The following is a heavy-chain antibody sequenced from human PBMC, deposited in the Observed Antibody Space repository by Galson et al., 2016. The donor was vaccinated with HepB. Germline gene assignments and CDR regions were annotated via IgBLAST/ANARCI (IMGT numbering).Heavy chain of an antibody. CDR3: ARDEGFYNGMDV. CDR2: IQNPGST. D-gene: IGHD2/OR15-2a*01. Sequence: SETLSLTCTVSSGSVSSGGYYWSWVRQSPGKGLEWIGYIQNPGSTNYNPSLKGRVTISIDRSENQFFLELTSVTAADTAVYYCARDEGFYNGMDVWGQGTTVTVSS. J-gene: IGHJ6*02. CDR1: SGSVSSGGYY. V-gene: IGHV4-61*08.